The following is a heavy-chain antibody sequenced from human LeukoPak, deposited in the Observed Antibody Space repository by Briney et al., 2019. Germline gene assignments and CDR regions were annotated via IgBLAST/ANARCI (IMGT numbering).Heavy chain of an antibody. J-gene: IGHJ6*02. CDR3: ARAGGSYYPYYYYGMDV. Sequence: GGSLRLSCAASGFTYNSHAMHWVRQAPGKGLEWVAVIWYDGSNKYYADSVKGRFTISRDNSKNTLYLQMNSLRAADTAVYYCARAGGSYYPYYYYGMDVWGQGTAVTVSS. D-gene: IGHD1-26*01. CDR1: GFTYNSHA. CDR2: IWYDGSNK. V-gene: IGHV3-33*01.